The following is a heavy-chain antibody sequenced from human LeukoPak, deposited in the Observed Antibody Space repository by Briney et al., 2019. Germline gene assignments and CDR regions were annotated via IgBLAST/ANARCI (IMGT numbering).Heavy chain of an antibody. CDR2: FSGSFSST. Sequence: PGRSLRLSCAASGFTFSSSAMHWVRQAPDKGLEWVSSFSGSFSSTYYADSVKGRFTISRDNSENTLYLQMNSLRAEDTAVYYCAKGGTVIARLIAADWGQGTLVTVSS. CDR1: GFTFSSSA. D-gene: IGHD6-6*01. J-gene: IGHJ4*02. V-gene: IGHV3-23*01. CDR3: AKGGTVIARLIAAD.